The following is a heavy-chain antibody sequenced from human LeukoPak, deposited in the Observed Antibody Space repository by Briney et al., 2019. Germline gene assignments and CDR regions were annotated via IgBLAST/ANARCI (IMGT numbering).Heavy chain of an antibody. CDR2: ISSNGGST. D-gene: IGHD6-13*01. CDR1: GFTFSSYA. CDR3: ARGRPTPIAAAESYFDY. J-gene: IGHJ4*02. Sequence: GGSLRLSCAASGFTFSSYAMHWVRQAPGKGLEYVSAISSNGGSTYYANSVKGRFTISRDNSKNTLYLQMGSLRAEDMAVYYCARGRPTPIAAAESYFDYWGQGTLVTVSS. V-gene: IGHV3-64*01.